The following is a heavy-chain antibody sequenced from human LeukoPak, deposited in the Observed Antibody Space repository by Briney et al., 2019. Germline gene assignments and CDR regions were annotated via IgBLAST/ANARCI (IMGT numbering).Heavy chain of an antibody. V-gene: IGHV3-53*01. CDR3: AIAQSWDELFDS. CDR1: GIAVTGNY. CDR2: ISINTDT. Sequence: PGGSLRLSCAASGIAVTGNYKSWVRQPPGKGLEWVSFISINTDTFYADSVRGRFTISRDSSENTLFLQMNSPRDEDSAVYYCAIAQSWDELFDSWGQGTLVTVSS. D-gene: IGHD1-26*01. J-gene: IGHJ4*02.